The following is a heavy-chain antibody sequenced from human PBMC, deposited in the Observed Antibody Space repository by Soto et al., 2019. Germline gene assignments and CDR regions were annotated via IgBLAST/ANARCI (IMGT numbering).Heavy chain of an antibody. Sequence: ETLSLTCTVSGGSINNYYWSWIRQAPGKGLEWVSSISSSSSCTDYADSVKGRFTISRDNSKNTLYLQMNSLRAEDTAVYYCAKDRTFDSSGYYSYWGQGTLVTVSS. J-gene: IGHJ4*02. D-gene: IGHD3-22*01. V-gene: IGHV3-23*01. CDR3: AKDRTFDSSGYYSY. CDR2: ISSSSSCT. CDR1: GGSINNYY.